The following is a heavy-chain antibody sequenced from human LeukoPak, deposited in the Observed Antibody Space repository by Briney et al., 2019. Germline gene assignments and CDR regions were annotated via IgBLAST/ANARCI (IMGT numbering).Heavy chain of an antibody. V-gene: IGHV3-30*12. Sequence: GGSLRLSCAASGFTFSSYGMHWVRQAPGKGLEWVAVISYDGSYKDYADSVKGRFTISRDNAKNTLYLQMNSLRAEDTAVYYCAKDGTTVDDAFDIWGQGTMVTVSS. J-gene: IGHJ3*02. CDR3: AKDGTTVDDAFDI. CDR1: GFTFSSYG. D-gene: IGHD4-23*01. CDR2: ISYDGSYK.